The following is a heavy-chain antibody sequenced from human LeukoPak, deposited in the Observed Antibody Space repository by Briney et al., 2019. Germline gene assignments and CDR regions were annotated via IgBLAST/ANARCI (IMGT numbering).Heavy chain of an antibody. J-gene: IGHJ5*02. D-gene: IGHD3-10*01. CDR3: ARDRAMVRGVGGWFDP. CDR1: GFTFSSYW. Sequence: PGGSLRLSCAASGFTFSSYWMSWVRQAPGKGLEWVANIKQDGSEKYYVDSVKGRFTISRDNAKNSLYLQMNSLRAEDTAVYYCARDRAMVRGVGGWFDPWGQGTLVTVSS. V-gene: IGHV3-7*01. CDR2: IKQDGSEK.